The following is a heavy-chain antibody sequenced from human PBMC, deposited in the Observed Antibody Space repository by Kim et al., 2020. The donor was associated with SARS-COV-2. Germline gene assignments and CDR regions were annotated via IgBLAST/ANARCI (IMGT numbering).Heavy chain of an antibody. Sequence: GGSLRLSCTVSGFTFSSYAMTWVLQAPGKGLEWVSGISAGGDRTYYADSVKGRFTISRDNSKNTLYLQITTLSAEDTALYYCAKAGQRLVWGYFDYWGQGTLVTGSS. CDR1: GFTFSSYA. D-gene: IGHD6-13*01. J-gene: IGHJ4*02. V-gene: IGHV3-23*01. CDR3: AKAGQRLVWGYFDY. CDR2: ISAGGDRT.